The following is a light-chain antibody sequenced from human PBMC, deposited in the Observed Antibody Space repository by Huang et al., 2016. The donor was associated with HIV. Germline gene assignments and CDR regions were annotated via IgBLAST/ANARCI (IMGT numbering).Light chain of an antibody. J-gene: IGKJ1*01. CDR3: QQYNNWPPRT. Sequence: IVMTQSPATLSVSPGERATLSCRASQSISNKLAWYQQQPGQAPRLLIYGASTRATGIPARCSGSGSGTEFTLTISSLQSEDFAVYYCQQYNNWPPRTFGQGTKVQIK. CDR2: GAS. V-gene: IGKV3-15*01. CDR1: QSISNK.